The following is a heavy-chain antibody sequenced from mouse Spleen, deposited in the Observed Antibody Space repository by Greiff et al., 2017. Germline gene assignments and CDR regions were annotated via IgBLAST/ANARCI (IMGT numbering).Heavy chain of an antibody. J-gene: IGHJ3*01. CDR1: GFTFTDYY. Sequence: EVQLVESGGGLVQPGGSLRLSCATSGFTFTDYYMSWVRQPPGKALEWLGFIRNKANGYTTEYSASVKGRFTISRDNSQSILYLQMNTLRAEDSATYYCARDKGGYYVGWFAYWGQGTLVTVSA. CDR3: ARDKGGYYVGWFAY. V-gene: IGHV7-3*02. D-gene: IGHD2-3*01. CDR2: IRNKANGYTT.